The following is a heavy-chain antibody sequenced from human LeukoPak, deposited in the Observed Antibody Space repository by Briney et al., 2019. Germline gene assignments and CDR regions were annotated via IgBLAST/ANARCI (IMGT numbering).Heavy chain of an antibody. Sequence: GGSLRLSCAASGFTFSSYGMLWVRQAPGKGLEWVAVIWYDGSNKYYADSVKGRFTISRDNSKNTLYLQMNSLRAEDTAVYYCARVLTGSTSFDYWGQGTLVTVSS. V-gene: IGHV3-33*01. CDR2: IWYDGSNK. D-gene: IGHD3-9*01. J-gene: IGHJ4*02. CDR3: ARVLTGSTSFDY. CDR1: GFTFSSYG.